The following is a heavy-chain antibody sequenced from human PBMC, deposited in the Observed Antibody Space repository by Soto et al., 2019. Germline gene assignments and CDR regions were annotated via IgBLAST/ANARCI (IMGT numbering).Heavy chain of an antibody. V-gene: IGHV4-31*03. D-gene: IGHD1-26*01. CDR1: GGSISSGGYY. CDR3: ATSYVGGRGAWYI. J-gene: IGHJ3*02. Sequence: PSETLSLTCTVSGGSISSGGYYWSWIRQHPGKGLEWIGYIYYSGSTYYNPSLKSRVTISVDTSKNQFSLKLSSVTAADTAVYYCATSYVGGRGAWYIWGQGTMVTVSS. CDR2: IYYSGST.